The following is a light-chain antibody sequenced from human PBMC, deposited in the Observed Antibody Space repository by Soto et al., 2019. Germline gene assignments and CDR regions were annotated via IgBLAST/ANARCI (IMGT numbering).Light chain of an antibody. V-gene: IGLV1-36*01. Sequence: QAVVTQPPSVSEAPRQRVTISCSGSRSNIGNNAVNWFQQFPGKAPKLLVYHDDLLPSGVSDRFSGSKSGTSASLAISGLQSEDEADYYCAAWDDSLNGVVFGGGTKLTVL. J-gene: IGLJ2*01. CDR1: RSNIGNNA. CDR3: AAWDDSLNGVV. CDR2: HDD.